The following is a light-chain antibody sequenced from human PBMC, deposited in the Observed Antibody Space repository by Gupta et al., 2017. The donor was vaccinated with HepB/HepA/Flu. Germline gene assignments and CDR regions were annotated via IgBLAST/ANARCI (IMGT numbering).Light chain of an antibody. J-gene: IGLJ2*01. CDR2: DVS. V-gene: IGLV2-14*01. Sequence: QSALTQPASVSGSPGQSITISCTGTSSDVGGYNYVSWYQQHPGKAPKLMIYDVSNRPSGVSNRFSGSKSGNTASPTISGLQAEDEADYSGSSYTSRSTYVVFGGGTKLTVL. CDR1: SSDVGGYNY. CDR3: SSYTSRSTYVV.